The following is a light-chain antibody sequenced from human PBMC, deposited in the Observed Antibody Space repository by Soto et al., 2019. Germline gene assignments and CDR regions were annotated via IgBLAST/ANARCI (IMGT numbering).Light chain of an antibody. CDR2: GIS. CDR1: QSISSTY. V-gene: IGKV3-20*01. Sequence: EVLLTQSPGTLSLSPGERATLSCRTSQSISSTYLAWYQQKPGQAPRLLMSGISRRATGIPDRFSGSGSGTDFTLSISRLEPEDFAVYYCHHYGDSPPFTFGPGTKVDIK. CDR3: HHYGDSPPFT. J-gene: IGKJ3*01.